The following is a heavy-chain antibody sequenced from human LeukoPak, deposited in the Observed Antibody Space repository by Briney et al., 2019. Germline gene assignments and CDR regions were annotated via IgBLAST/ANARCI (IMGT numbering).Heavy chain of an antibody. CDR3: ARSINYDFWSGYYYYGMDV. CDR2: MNPNSGNT. J-gene: IGHJ6*02. Sequence: GASVKVSCKASGYTFTSYDINWVRQATGQGLEWMGWMNPNSGNTGYAQKFQGRVTMTRNTSISTAYMELSSLRSEDTAVYYCARSINYDFWSGYYYYGMDVWGQGTTVTVSS. D-gene: IGHD3-3*01. CDR1: GYTFTSYD. V-gene: IGHV1-8*01.